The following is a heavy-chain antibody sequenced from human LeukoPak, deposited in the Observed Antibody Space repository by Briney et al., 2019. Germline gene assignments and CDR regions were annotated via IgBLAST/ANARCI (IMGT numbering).Heavy chain of an antibody. D-gene: IGHD3-3*01. CDR2: IIPIFGTA. V-gene: IGHV1-69*13. J-gene: IGHJ6*03. CDR3: ARGFAYYDFWSGPEPYYYYMDV. Sequence: SVKVSCKASGGTFSSYAISWVRQAPGQGLEWMGGIIPIFGTANYAQKFQGRVTITADESTGTAYMELSSLRSEDTAVYYCARGFAYYDFWSGPEPYYYYMDVWGKGTTVTVSS. CDR1: GGTFSSYA.